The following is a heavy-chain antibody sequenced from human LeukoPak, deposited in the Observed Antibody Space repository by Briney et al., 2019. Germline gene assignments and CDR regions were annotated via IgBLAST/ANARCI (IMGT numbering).Heavy chain of an antibody. CDR3: ARPPTAHWYFDL. Sequence: RGASLKISCKGSGSSFTSYWIGWVRQMPGKGLEWMGIIYPGDSDTRYSPSFQGQVTISADKSISTAYLQWSSLKASDTAMYYCARPPTAHWYFDLWGRGTLVTVSS. CDR1: GSSFTSYW. CDR2: IYPGDSDT. D-gene: IGHD6-25*01. V-gene: IGHV5-51*01. J-gene: IGHJ2*01.